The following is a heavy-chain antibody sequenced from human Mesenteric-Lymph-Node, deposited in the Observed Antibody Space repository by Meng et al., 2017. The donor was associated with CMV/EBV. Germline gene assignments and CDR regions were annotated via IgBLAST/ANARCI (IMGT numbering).Heavy chain of an antibody. CDR3: AREQYGAYGGDLGFDP. V-gene: IGHV1-2*02. Sequence: ASVKVSCKSSGYTFTDFYLHWVRQAPGQGFEWMGWINPKSGDKTYAQKFQGRVTMTRDTSINTAYMELSSLRSDDTAVYYCAREQYGAYGGDLGFDPWGRGTLVTVSS. J-gene: IGHJ5*02. CDR1: GYTFTDFY. D-gene: IGHD5-12*01. CDR2: INPKSGDK.